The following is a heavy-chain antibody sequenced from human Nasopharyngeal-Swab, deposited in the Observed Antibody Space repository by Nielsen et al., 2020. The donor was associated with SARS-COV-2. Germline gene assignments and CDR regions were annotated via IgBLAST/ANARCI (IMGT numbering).Heavy chain of an antibody. V-gene: IGHV3-30*18. D-gene: IGHD3-3*01. Sequence: VRQAPGKGLEWVAVISYDGSNKYYADSVKGRFTTSRDNSKNTLYLQMNSLRAEDTAVYYCAKDGSPYYDFWSGYFIYPKYYFDYWGQGTLVTVSS. CDR2: ISYDGSNK. J-gene: IGHJ4*02. CDR3: AKDGSPYYDFWSGYFIYPKYYFDY.